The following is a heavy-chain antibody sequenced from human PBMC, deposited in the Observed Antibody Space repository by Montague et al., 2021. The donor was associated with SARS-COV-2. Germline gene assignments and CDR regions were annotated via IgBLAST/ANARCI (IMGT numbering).Heavy chain of an antibody. V-gene: IGHV3-7*01. J-gene: IGHJ4*02. CDR1: GFTFSNYW. Sequence: SLRLSCAASGFTFSNYWMNWARQAPGKGLEWVASIKPDGSGQNYVDSVKGRFNISRDNAKKSLYLQMNSLRVDDTAVYYCARSVFSSGSFWGQGTLVTVSS. CDR2: IKPDGSGQ. CDR3: ARSVFSSGSF. D-gene: IGHD3-10*01.